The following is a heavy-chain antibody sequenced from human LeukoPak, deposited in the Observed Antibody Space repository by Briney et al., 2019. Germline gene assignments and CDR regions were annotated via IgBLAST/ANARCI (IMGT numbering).Heavy chain of an antibody. CDR2: ISSSSSTI. CDR3: AKDLRSYGYRTPGY. Sequence: PGGSLRLSCTASGFTFSSYAMSWVRQAPGKGLEWVSYISSSSSTIYYADSVKGRFTISRDNAKNSPYLQMNSLRAEDTAVYYCAKDLRSYGYRTPGYWGQGTLVTVSS. J-gene: IGHJ4*02. D-gene: IGHD5-18*01. V-gene: IGHV3-48*01. CDR1: GFTFSSYA.